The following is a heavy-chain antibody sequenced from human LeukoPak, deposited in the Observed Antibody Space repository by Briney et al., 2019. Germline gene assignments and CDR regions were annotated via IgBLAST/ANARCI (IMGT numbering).Heavy chain of an antibody. D-gene: IGHD2-2*01. CDR3: ARAECSSTSCYFLIDY. V-gene: IGHV1-46*01. Sequence: ASVKVSCKASGYTFTSYYMHWVRQAPGQGLEWMGIINPSGGSTSHAQKFQGRVTMTRDTSTSTVYMELSSLRSEVTAVYYCARAECSSTSCYFLIDYWSQGTLVTVSS. CDR1: GYTFTSYY. CDR2: INPSGGST. J-gene: IGHJ4*02.